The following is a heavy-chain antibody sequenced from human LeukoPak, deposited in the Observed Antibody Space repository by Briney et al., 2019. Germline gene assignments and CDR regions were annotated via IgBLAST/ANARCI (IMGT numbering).Heavy chain of an antibody. J-gene: IGHJ5*02. D-gene: IGHD2-2*01. Sequence: GRSLRLSCAASGFTFSSYGMHWVRQAPGKGLEWVAVISYDGSNKYYADSVKGRFTISRDNSKNTLYLQMNSLRAEDTAVYYCARASTYHYDWFDPWGQGTLVTVSS. CDR3: ARASTYHYDWFDP. CDR2: ISYDGSNK. V-gene: IGHV3-30*03. CDR1: GFTFSSYG.